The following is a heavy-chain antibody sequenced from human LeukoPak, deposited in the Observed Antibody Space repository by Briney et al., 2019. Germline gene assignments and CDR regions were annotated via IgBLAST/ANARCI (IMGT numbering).Heavy chain of an antibody. CDR3: ARNLWFGELLWVY. Sequence: SETLSLTCTVSGGSISSYYWSWIRQPPGKGLEWIGYIYYSGSTNYNPSLKSRVTISVDTSKNQFSLKLSSVTAADTAVYYCARNLWFGELLWVYWGQGTLVIVSS. V-gene: IGHV4-59*01. J-gene: IGHJ4*02. CDR2: IYYSGST. D-gene: IGHD3-10*01. CDR1: GGSISSYY.